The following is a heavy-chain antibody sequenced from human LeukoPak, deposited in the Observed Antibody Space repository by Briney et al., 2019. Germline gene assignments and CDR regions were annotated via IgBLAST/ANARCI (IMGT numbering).Heavy chain of an antibody. D-gene: IGHD6-19*01. J-gene: IGHJ4*02. Sequence: GGSLRLSCAASGFTFSNAWMSWVRQAPGKGLEWVGRIKSKTDGGTTDYAAPVKGRFTISRDDSKNTLYLQMNSLKTEDTAVYYCTTDPGSLGWQQWLVPLSFIDYWGQGTLVTVSS. V-gene: IGHV3-15*01. CDR3: TTDPGSLGWQQWLVPLSFIDY. CDR2: IKSKTDGGTT. CDR1: GFTFSNAW.